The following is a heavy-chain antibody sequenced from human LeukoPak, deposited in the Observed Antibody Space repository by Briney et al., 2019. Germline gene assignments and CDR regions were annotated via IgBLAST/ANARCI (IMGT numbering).Heavy chain of an antibody. V-gene: IGHV3-23*01. CDR3: AKALSGSGSYGDFDY. Sequence: PGGSLRLSCTASGFTFSSYSMNWVRQAPGKGLEWVSGIRGGDGSTYYADSVKGRFTMSRDNSKNTLYLQMNSLRAEGTAVYYCAKALSGSGSYGDFDYWGQGTLVTVSS. CDR1: GFTFSSYS. D-gene: IGHD3-10*01. CDR2: IRGGDGST. J-gene: IGHJ4*02.